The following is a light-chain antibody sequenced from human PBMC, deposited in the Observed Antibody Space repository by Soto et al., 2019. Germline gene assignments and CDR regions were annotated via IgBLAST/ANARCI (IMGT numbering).Light chain of an antibody. CDR2: AAS. V-gene: IGKV1-39*01. CDR1: QSISYN. J-gene: IGKJ1*01. CDR3: QQSYSTPPT. Sequence: DIQMTQSPSSLSSSIGYRFTMTWLASQSISYNLNWYQQNPGKAPKLLIYAASSLQSGVPSRFSGSGSGTDFTLTISSLQPEDFATYYCQQSYSTPPTFGQGTKVDIK.